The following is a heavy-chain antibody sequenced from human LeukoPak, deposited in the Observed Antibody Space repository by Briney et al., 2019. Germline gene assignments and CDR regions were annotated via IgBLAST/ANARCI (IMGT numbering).Heavy chain of an antibody. Sequence: PGGSLRLSCAASGFTFSSYWMGWVRQAPGKGLEWVANIKQDGSEKYYVDSVKGRFTISRDNSKNTLYLQMNSLRAEDTAVYYCASGAAGTSSDFDYWGQGTLVTVSS. CDR3: ASGAAGTSSDFDY. J-gene: IGHJ4*02. CDR2: IKQDGSEK. D-gene: IGHD6-13*01. V-gene: IGHV3-7*01. CDR1: GFTFSSYW.